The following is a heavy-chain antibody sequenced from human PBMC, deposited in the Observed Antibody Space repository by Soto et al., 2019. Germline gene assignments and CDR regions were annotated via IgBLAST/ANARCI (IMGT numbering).Heavy chain of an antibody. Sequence: PGGSLRLSCAASGFTFSSYAMNWFRQAPGKGLEWVSVISGSDGSTYYADSVKGRFTISRDNSKNTLNLQMNSLRGEVTAVYYCAWRSTRLYLDLWGQGALVTVSS. J-gene: IGHJ4*02. V-gene: IGHV3-23*01. CDR1: GFTFSSYA. CDR2: ISGSDGST. D-gene: IGHD2-2*01. CDR3: AWRSTRLYLDL.